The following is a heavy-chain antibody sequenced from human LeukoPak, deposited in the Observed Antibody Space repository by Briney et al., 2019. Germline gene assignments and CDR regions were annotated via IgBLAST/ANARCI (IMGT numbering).Heavy chain of an antibody. CDR1: GGSISSAGYS. CDR2: IYHSGST. CDR3: ARLGYCSSTSCYGGWFDP. J-gene: IGHJ5*02. D-gene: IGHD2-2*01. V-gene: IGHV4-30-2*01. Sequence: SQTLSLTCAVSGGSISSAGYSSSWIRQPPGKGLELIGYIYHSGSTYYNPSLKSRVTISVDRSKNQFSLKLSSVTAADTAVYYCARLGYCSSTSCYGGWFDPWGQGTLVTVSS.